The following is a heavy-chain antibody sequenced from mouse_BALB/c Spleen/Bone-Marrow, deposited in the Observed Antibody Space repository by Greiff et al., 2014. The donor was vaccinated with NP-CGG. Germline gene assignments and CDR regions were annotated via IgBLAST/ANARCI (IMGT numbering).Heavy chain of an antibody. Sequence: VMLVESGPGLVAPSQSLSITCTASGFSLTSYGVYWARQPPGKGLEWLGVIWAGGSTNYNSGLMSRLSISKDNSKSQVLLKMNSLQTDDTAMYYCARVYGSSYDPYYYAMDYWGQGTSVTVSS. V-gene: IGHV2-9*02. J-gene: IGHJ4*01. D-gene: IGHD1-1*01. CDR1: GFSLTSYG. CDR3: ARVYGSSYDPYYYAMDY. CDR2: IWAGGST.